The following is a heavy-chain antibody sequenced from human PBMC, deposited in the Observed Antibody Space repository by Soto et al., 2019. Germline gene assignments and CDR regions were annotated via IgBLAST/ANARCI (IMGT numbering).Heavy chain of an antibody. D-gene: IGHD3-10*01. CDR2: ISGNNAKI. Sequence: GESLRLSCVASGFTFSAYSMNWVRQAPGKGPEWLAYISGNNAKIYYADSVRGRFTISRDNAKNSLYLQMNSLRDEDTAVYYCARRITMVRGPYYYYAMDVWGQGTTVTVSS. J-gene: IGHJ6*02. V-gene: IGHV3-48*02. CDR3: ARRITMVRGPYYYYAMDV. CDR1: GFTFSAYS.